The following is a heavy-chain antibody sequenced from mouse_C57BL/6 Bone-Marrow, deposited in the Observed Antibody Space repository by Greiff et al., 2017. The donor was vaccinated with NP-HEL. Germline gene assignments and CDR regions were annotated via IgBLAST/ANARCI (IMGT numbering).Heavy chain of an antibody. D-gene: IGHD2-3*01. Sequence: LEESGAELARPGASVKLSCKASGYTFTSYGISWVKQRTGQGLEWIGEIYPRSGNTYYNEKFKGKATLTADKSSSTAYMELRSLTSEDSAVYFCARNDGYYVLAMDYWGQGTSVTVSS. CDR1: GYTFTSYG. CDR3: ARNDGYYVLAMDY. CDR2: IYPRSGNT. V-gene: IGHV1-81*01. J-gene: IGHJ4*01.